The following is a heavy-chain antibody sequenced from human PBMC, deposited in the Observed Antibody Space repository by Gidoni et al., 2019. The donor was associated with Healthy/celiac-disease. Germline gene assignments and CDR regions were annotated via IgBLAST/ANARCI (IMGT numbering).Heavy chain of an antibody. J-gene: IGHJ4*02. Sequence: QITLKESGPTLVKPTQTLTLTCTFSGFSLSTSGVGVGWIRQPPGKALEWLALIYWNDDKRYSPSLKSRLTITKDTSKNQVVLTMTNMDPVDTATYYCAHRQGGEVGATRDHFDYWGQGTLVTVSS. V-gene: IGHV2-5*01. CDR3: AHRQGGEVGATRDHFDY. CDR1: GFSLSTSGVG. CDR2: IYWNDDK. D-gene: IGHD1-26*01.